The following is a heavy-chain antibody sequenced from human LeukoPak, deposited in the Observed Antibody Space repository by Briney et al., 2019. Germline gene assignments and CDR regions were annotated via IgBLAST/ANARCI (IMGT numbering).Heavy chain of an antibody. CDR3: ASTPRYFDWLFPGY. Sequence: SETLSLTCTVSGGSISCGDYYWSWIRQPPGKGLKWIGYIFYSGNTYYNPSLKSRVTISVDTSKNQFSLKLSSVTAADTAVYYCASTPRYFDWLFPGYWGQGTLVTVSS. CDR1: GGSISCGDYY. D-gene: IGHD3-9*01. CDR2: IFYSGNT. J-gene: IGHJ4*02. V-gene: IGHV4-30-4*02.